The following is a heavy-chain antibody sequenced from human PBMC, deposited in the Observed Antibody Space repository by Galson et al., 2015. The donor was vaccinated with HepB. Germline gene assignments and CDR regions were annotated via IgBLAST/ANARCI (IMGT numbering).Heavy chain of an antibody. D-gene: IGHD3-22*01. CDR1: GGTFSSYA. Sequence: SVKVSCKASGGTFSSYAISWVRQAPGQGLEWMGGIIPIFGTANYAQKFQGRVTITADESTSTAYMELSSLRSEDTAVYYCATYTYYYDSSGYMWGQGTLVTVSS. CDR2: IIPIFGTA. J-gene: IGHJ4*02. V-gene: IGHV1-69*13. CDR3: ATYTYYYDSSGYM.